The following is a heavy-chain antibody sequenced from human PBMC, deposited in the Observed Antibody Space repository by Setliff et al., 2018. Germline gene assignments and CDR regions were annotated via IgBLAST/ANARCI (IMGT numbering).Heavy chain of an antibody. CDR2: ISYSGSI. Sequence: SETLSLTCTVSGASITSYYWSWIRQPPGKGQEWIGHISYSGSINYNPSLKSRVTISVDTSKNQFSLKLSSVTAADTAVYYCAIMGGDSSGYYGVDYWGQGTLVTVSS. V-gene: IGHV4-59*08. J-gene: IGHJ4*02. D-gene: IGHD3-22*01. CDR3: AIMGGDSSGYYGVDY. CDR1: GASITSYY.